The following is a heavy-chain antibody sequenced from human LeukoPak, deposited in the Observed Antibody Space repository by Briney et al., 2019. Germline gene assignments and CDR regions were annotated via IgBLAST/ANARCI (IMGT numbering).Heavy chain of an antibody. V-gene: IGHV4-34*01. CDR1: GGSLSNYY. CDR2: INHSGST. CDR3: ARGPASGSNFAWFDP. D-gene: IGHD3-10*01. Sequence: SESLSLTCAVYGGSLSNYYWSWIRQPPGKGLEWIGEINHSGSTKYNPSFKSRVTISVDMSKNQFSLQLTSVTTADTAVYYCARGPASGSNFAWFDPWGQGTLVSVSS. J-gene: IGHJ5*02.